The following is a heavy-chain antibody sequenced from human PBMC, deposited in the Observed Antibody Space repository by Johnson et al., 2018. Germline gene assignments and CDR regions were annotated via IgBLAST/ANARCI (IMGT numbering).Heavy chain of an antibody. V-gene: IGHV4-39*01. CDR1: GGSISSSSYY. Sequence: QVQLQESGPGLVKPSETLSLTCTVSGGSISSSSYYWGWIRQPPGKGLEWIGSIYYSGSTYYHPSLKSRVPISVDTSKNQCSLKLSSVAAADPAVYYRAGLTGGSYSYGMDVWGQGTTVTVSS. J-gene: IGHJ6*02. CDR3: AGLTGGSYSYGMDV. D-gene: IGHD1-26*01. CDR2: IYYSGST.